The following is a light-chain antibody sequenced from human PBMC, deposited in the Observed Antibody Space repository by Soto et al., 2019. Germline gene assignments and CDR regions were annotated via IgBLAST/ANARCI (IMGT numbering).Light chain of an antibody. V-gene: IGKV1-5*01. CDR1: PSISSW. CDR2: DAS. Sequence: DIQMPQSPSTLSASVGDRVTITCRASPSISSWLAWYQQKPGKAPKLLIYDASSLESGVPSRFGGSGSGTEFSRTISSLQPDDFATYYCQQYNSYRWTFGQGTKVEIK. CDR3: QQYNSYRWT. J-gene: IGKJ1*01.